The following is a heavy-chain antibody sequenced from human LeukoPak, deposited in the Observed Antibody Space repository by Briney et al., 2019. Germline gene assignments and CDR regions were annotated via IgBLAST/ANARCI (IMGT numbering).Heavy chain of an antibody. J-gene: IGHJ4*02. Sequence: GGSLRLSCAASGFTVSNNYMSWVRQAPGKGLEWVSLIYGGGTTYYADSVKGRFTISSDSSKNTLYLQMNSLRAEDTAVYYCARAPNYGDYGGQWGRGTLVTVSS. CDR1: GFTVSNNY. CDR3: ARAPNYGDYGGQ. D-gene: IGHD4-17*01. CDR2: IYGGGTT. V-gene: IGHV3-53*01.